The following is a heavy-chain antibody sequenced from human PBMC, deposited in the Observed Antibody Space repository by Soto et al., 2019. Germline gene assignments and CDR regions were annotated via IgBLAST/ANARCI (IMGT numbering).Heavy chain of an antibody. CDR3: ARPTELPPDYYYGMDV. CDR1: GGSISSSSYY. CDR2: IYYSGST. Sequence: QLQLQESGPGLVKPSETLSLTCTVSGGSISSSSYYWGWIRQPPGKGLVWIGSIYYSGSTYYNPSLKSRVTISVDTSKNQFSLKLSSVTAADTAVYYCARPTELPPDYYYGMDVWGQGTTVTVSS. V-gene: IGHV4-39*01. D-gene: IGHD1-26*01. J-gene: IGHJ6*02.